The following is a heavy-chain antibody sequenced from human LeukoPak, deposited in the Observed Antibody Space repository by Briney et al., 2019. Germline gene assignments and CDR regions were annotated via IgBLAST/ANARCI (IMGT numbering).Heavy chain of an antibody. Sequence: ASVKVSCKASGYTFTSYGISWVRQAPGQGLEWMGWISAYNGNTNYAQKLQGRVTMTTDTSTSTAYMELRSLRSDDTAVYYCARGSPPRRNYDSSGYYSYYFDYWGQGTLVTVSS. CDR2: ISAYNGNT. V-gene: IGHV1-18*01. J-gene: IGHJ4*02. CDR3: ARGSPPRRNYDSSGYYSYYFDY. CDR1: GYTFTSYG. D-gene: IGHD3-22*01.